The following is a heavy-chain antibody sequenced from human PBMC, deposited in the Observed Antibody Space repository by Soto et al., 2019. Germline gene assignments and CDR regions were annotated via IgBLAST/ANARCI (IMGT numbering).Heavy chain of an antibody. CDR1: GGSFSGYY. J-gene: IGHJ6*03. CDR3: ARGWVRYFDWLGGPYYMDV. Sequence: SETLSLTCAVYGGSFSGYYWSWIRQPPGKGLEWIGEINHSGSTNYNPSLKSRVTISVDTSKNQSSLKLSSVTAADTAVYYCARGWVRYFDWLGGPYYMDVWGKGTTVTVSS. CDR2: INHSGST. D-gene: IGHD3-9*01. V-gene: IGHV4-34*01.